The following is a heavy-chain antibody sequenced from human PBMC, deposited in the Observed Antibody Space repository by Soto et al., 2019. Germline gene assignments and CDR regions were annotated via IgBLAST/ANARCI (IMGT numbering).Heavy chain of an antibody. J-gene: IGHJ5*01. CDR1: DDSIKSGGYY. V-gene: IGHV4-31*03. D-gene: IGHD6-19*01. CDR2: IYNSGTT. CDR3: ARGLVVVLAGIDEVINSHFDS. Sequence: SETLSLTCTVADDSIKSGGYYWSWIRQHPGKGLEWISFIYNSGTTYYNPSLRSRVLTSIEKSQNQFSLKLSSVTAADTAVYFCARGLVVVLAGIDEVINSHFDSWGQGTLVTVSS.